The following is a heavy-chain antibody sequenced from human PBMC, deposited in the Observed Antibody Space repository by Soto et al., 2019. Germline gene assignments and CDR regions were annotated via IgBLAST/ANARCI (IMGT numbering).Heavy chain of an antibody. J-gene: IGHJ6*03. CDR2: INPSGGST. V-gene: IGHV1-46*03. CDR3: ARDTPQNDFYYYYYMDV. CDR1: GYTFTSYY. Sequence: GASVKVSCKASGYTFTSYYMHWVRQAPGQGLEWMGIINPSGGSTSYAQKFQGRVTMTRDTSTSTVYMELSSLRSEDTAVYYCARDTPQNDFYYYYYMDVWGKGTTVTSP.